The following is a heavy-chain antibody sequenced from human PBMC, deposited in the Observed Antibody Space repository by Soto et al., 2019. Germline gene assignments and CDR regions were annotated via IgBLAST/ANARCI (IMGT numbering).Heavy chain of an antibody. CDR1: GGSISSYY. J-gene: IGHJ4*02. CDR3: ARVEYSSSWSFDY. Sequence: PSETLSLTCTVSGGSISSYYWSWIRQPPGKGLEWIGYIYYSGSTNYNPSLKSRVTISVDMSKNHFSLKLSSVTAAYTAVYYCARVEYSSSWSFDYWGQGTPVTVSS. D-gene: IGHD6-13*01. V-gene: IGHV4-59*01. CDR2: IYYSGST.